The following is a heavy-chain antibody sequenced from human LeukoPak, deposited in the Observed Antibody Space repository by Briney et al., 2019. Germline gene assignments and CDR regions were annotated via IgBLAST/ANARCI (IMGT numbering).Heavy chain of an antibody. CDR1: GFTFSSNW. D-gene: IGHD2-15*01. J-gene: IGHJ3*02. CDR3: ARDTILPDDAFDI. V-gene: IGHV3-7*01. Sequence: GGSLRLSCAASGFTFSSNWMSWVRQAPGKGLEWLANIKQDGSEKYYVDPVKGRFTISRDNAKNSLYLQMNSLRAEDTAVYYCARDTILPDDAFDIWGQGTMVTVS. CDR2: IKQDGSEK.